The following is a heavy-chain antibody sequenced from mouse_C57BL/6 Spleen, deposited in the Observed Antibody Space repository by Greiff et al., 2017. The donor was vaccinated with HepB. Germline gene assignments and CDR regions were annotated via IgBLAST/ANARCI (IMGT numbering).Heavy chain of an antibody. J-gene: IGHJ2*01. V-gene: IGHV1-64*01. CDR2: IHPNSGST. D-gene: IGHD1-1*01. CDR3: ARYYYGSSRYFDY. Sequence: QVQLQQPGAELVKPGASVKLSCKASGYTFTSYWMHWVKQRPGQGLEWIGMIHPNSGSTNYNEKFKSKATLTVDKSSSTAYMQLSSLTSEDSAVYDGARYYYGSSRYFDYWGQGTTLTVSS. CDR1: GYTFTSYW.